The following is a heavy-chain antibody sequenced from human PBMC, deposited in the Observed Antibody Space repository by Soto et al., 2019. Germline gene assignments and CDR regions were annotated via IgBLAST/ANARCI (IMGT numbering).Heavy chain of an antibody. V-gene: IGHV4-39*01. J-gene: IGHJ4*02. D-gene: IGHD2-21*02. Sequence: SETLSLTCIVSGESISSSSYYWGWIRQHPGKGWEWIGTIYYSGRTYYTPCFKSRFTISKHTSKNKYSLEIRSVTATETPAYYCARQGTTVVTQAYVDHWGQRALVNVS. CDR1: GESISSSSYY. CDR3: ARQGTTVVTQAYVDH. CDR2: IYYSGRT.